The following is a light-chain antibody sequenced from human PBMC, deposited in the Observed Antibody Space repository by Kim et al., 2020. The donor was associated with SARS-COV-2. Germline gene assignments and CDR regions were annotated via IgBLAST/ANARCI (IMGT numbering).Light chain of an antibody. CDR3: GTWDNRLSAVI. Sequence: QSVLTQPPSVSAAPGQKVTISCSGSTSNIGSGYVSWYQHNPGTAPSLVIYDNDKRPTGIPDRFSGAKSGTSASLGITGLQAGDEADYHCGTWDNRLSAVIFGGGTQLTVL. J-gene: IGLJ2*01. V-gene: IGLV1-51*01. CDR2: DND. CDR1: TSNIGSGY.